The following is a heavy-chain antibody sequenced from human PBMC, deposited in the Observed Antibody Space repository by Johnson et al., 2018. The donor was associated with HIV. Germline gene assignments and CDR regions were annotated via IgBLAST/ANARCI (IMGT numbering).Heavy chain of an antibody. CDR3: ARDSTPWGGDSVAYSFDI. CDR2: IRYDGSNK. J-gene: IGHJ3*02. Sequence: QVQLVESGGGVVQPGGSLRLSCAASGFTFSSYGMHWVRQAPGKGLEWVAFIRYDGSNKYYADSVKGRFTISRDNSKNTLYTQMSSLRDEETAVYYCARDSTPWGGDSVAYSFDIWGQGRMVTVSS. V-gene: IGHV3-30*02. CDR1: GFTFSSYG. D-gene: IGHD4-17*01.